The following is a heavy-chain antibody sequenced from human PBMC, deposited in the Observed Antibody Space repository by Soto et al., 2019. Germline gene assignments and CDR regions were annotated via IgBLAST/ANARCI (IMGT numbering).Heavy chain of an antibody. V-gene: IGHV3-20*04. J-gene: IGHJ4*02. Sequence: EVQLVESGGGVVRPGGSPRLSCVASGFTFDDYGMSWVRQVPGKGLEWVSGINWNGGTTHYADSVKGRFTISRDNARKSLYLQMSSLRAEDTALYYCAKSQSPMVRGVIEAFDYWGQGTLVTVSS. CDR2: INWNGGTT. CDR3: AKSQSPMVRGVIEAFDY. CDR1: GFTFDDYG. D-gene: IGHD3-10*01.